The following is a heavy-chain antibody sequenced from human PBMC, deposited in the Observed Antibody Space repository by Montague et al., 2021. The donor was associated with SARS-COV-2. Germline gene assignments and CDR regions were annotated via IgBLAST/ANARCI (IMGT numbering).Heavy chain of an antibody. V-gene: IGHV3-30*18. D-gene: IGHD3-3*01. Sequence: SLRLSCAASGFTFSSYGMYWVRQAPGKGLEWVAVISYDGSNKYYADSVKGRFTISRDNSKNTLYLQMNSLRAEDTAVYYCAKGSQYYDFWSGYIRSSTQPYYYGMDVWGQGTTVTVSS. J-gene: IGHJ6*02. CDR3: AKGSQYYDFWSGYIRSSTQPYYYGMDV. CDR2: ISYDGSNK. CDR1: GFTFSSYG.